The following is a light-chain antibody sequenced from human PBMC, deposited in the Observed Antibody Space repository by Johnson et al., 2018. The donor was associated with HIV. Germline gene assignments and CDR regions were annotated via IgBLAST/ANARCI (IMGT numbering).Light chain of an antibody. J-gene: IGLJ1*01. Sequence: TQPPSVSAAPGQKVTISCSGSSSNIGNNYVSWYQQLPGTAPKLLIYDNNKRPSGIPDRFSGSKSGTSATLGITGLQTGDEADYYCGTWDSSLSAFYVFGTGNKVTVL. CDR3: GTWDSSLSAFYV. V-gene: IGLV1-51*01. CDR2: DNN. CDR1: SSNIGNNY.